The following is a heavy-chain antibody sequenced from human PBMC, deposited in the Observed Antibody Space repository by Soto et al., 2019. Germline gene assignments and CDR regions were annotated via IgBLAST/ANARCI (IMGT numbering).Heavy chain of an antibody. CDR3: ASGVPAAGTDWFDP. D-gene: IGHD6-13*01. CDR1: GGSISHYY. CDR2: VSSTGSS. Sequence: PSETLSLTCTVSGGSISHYYWSWIRQSAEKRLEWIGRVSSTGSSYYNPSLKSRVTISVDTSKNQVSLNLTSVTAADTAVYYCASGVPAAGTDWFDPWGQGTLVTVSS. V-gene: IGHV4-4*07. J-gene: IGHJ5*02.